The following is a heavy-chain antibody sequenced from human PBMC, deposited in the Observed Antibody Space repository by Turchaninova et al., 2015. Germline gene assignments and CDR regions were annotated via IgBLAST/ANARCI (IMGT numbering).Heavy chain of an antibody. CDR2: INHSGST. CDR3: ARWAGSWSLEYFQH. J-gene: IGHJ1*01. V-gene: IGHV4-34*01. Sequence: QVQLQQWGAGLLKPSETLSLPCAVYGGSFRGYHWSGSRQPPGRGLEWIGEINHSGSTNYNPSLKSRVTRSVDTSKNQFSLKLSSVTAADTAVYYCARWAGSWSLEYFQHWGQGTLVTVSS. D-gene: IGHD6-13*01. CDR1: GGSFRGYH.